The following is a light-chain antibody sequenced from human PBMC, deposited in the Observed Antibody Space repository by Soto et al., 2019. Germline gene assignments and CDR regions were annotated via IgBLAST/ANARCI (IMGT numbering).Light chain of an antibody. Sequence: DIVMTQYPDSLAVSLGERATIHCESSQSLLHASNNKNFLAWYQQKPRQPPKLLISWASTRESGVPDRFSGSGSGTDFTLTISSLQAEDLGVYYCQHYDSTPPTFGQGTKLEIK. CDR3: QHYDSTPPT. CDR1: QSLLHASNNKNF. CDR2: WAS. V-gene: IGKV4-1*01. J-gene: IGKJ2*01.